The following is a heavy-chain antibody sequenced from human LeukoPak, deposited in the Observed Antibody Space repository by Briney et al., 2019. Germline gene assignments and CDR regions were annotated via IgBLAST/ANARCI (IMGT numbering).Heavy chain of an antibody. J-gene: IGHJ6*03. CDR3: ARSLLRFLEWSYRSYYYYYMDV. CDR2: IFQGGGEI. Sequence: GGSLRLSCAASGFTFSTFAMIWVRQPPGKGLEWVSSIFQGGGEIHYADSVRGRFTISRDNSKSTLFLQMNSLRSEDTAVYYCARSLLRFLEWSYRSYYYYYMDVWGKGTTVTVSS. CDR1: GFTFSTFA. V-gene: IGHV3-23*01. D-gene: IGHD3-3*01.